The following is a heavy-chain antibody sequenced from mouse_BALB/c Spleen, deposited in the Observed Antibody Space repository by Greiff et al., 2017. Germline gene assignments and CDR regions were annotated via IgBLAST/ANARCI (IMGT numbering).Heavy chain of an antibody. CDR2: IWTGGGT. CDR1: GFSLTSYD. V-gene: IGHV2-9-2*01. CDR3: VRDRDYYGSSNYYAMDY. J-gene: IGHJ4*01. Sequence: VMLVESGPGLVAPSQSLSITCTVSGFSLTSYDISWIRQPPGKGLEWLGVIWTGGGTNYNSAFMSRLSISKDNSKSQVFLKMNSLQTDDTAIYYCVRDRDYYGSSNYYAMDYWGQGTSVTVSS. D-gene: IGHD1-1*01.